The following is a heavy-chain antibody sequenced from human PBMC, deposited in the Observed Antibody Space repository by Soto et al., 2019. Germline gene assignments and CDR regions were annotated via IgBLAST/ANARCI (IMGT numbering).Heavy chain of an antibody. V-gene: IGHV3-74*01. Sequence: EVQLVESGGDLVQPGGSLRLSCAASGFTFSRDWMHWVRQAPGKGLVWVSRINRDGSTTNYADSVKGRFTISRDNAKNTVDLQMNSLTAEDTAVYYCARGDLYFDYWGQGTLVTVSS. CDR1: GFTFSRDW. CDR2: INRDGSTT. D-gene: IGHD2-21*02. J-gene: IGHJ4*02. CDR3: ARGDLYFDY.